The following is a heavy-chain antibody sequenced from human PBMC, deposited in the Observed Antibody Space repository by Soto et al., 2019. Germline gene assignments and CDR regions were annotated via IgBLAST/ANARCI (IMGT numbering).Heavy chain of an antibody. CDR3: ATILPTGTDFDY. J-gene: IGHJ4*02. Sequence: SPSFQGHVTISADKSISTAYLQWSSLKASDTAMYYCATILPTGTDFDYWGQGTLVTVSS. D-gene: IGHD1-1*01. V-gene: IGHV5-10-1*01.